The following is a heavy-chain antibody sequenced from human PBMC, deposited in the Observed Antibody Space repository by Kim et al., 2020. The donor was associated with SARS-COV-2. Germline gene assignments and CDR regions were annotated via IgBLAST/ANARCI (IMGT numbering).Heavy chain of an antibody. CDR1: GFTFDDYA. CDR3: AKGTGGGEAAGRGVDYFDS. V-gene: IGHV3-9*01. CDR2: ISWNGGSI. J-gene: IGHJ4*02. D-gene: IGHD6-13*01. Sequence: GGSLRLSCAASGFTFDDYAMHWVRQAPGKGLEWVSGISWNGGSIGYADSVKGRFTISRDNTNNSLYLQMSSLRAEDTAVYYCAKGTGGGEAAGRGVDYFDSWGQGTPVSVSS.